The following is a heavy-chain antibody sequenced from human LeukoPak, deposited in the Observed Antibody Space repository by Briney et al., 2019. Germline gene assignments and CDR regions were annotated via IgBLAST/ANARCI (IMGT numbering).Heavy chain of an antibody. CDR1: GFTFSNYA. Sequence: GGSLRLSCAASGFTFSNYAMSRVRQAPGKGLEWVSSISGSGVSTYYADSVKGRFTIARDNSKDTLYLQMNSLRADDAAVYYCAKEFGKTLVGGNSFDYWGQGTLVTVSS. J-gene: IGHJ4*02. D-gene: IGHD4-23*01. CDR3: AKEFGKTLVGGNSFDY. V-gene: IGHV3-23*01. CDR2: ISGSGVST.